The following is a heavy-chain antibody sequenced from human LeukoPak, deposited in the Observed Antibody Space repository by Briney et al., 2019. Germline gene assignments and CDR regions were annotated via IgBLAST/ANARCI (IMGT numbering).Heavy chain of an antibody. Sequence: ASVKVSCKASGYTFTSYDINWVRQATGQGLEWMGWMNPNSGNTGYAQKFQGRVTMTRNTSISTAYMELSSLRSEDTAVYYCARGPDYGDFSFYYYMDVWGKGTTVTASS. CDR1: GYTFTSYD. J-gene: IGHJ6*03. CDR2: MNPNSGNT. V-gene: IGHV1-8*01. D-gene: IGHD4-17*01. CDR3: ARGPDYGDFSFYYYMDV.